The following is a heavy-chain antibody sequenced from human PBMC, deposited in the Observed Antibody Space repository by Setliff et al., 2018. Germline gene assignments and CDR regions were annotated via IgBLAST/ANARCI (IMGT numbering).Heavy chain of an antibody. CDR2: ANNNNFNT. CDR1: GYIFSDYG. J-gene: IGHJ4*02. V-gene: IGHV1-18*01. D-gene: IGHD3-22*01. Sequence: ASVKVSCKSTGYIFSDYGITWVRQAPGQGLEWMGWANNNNFNTNYAQKFQGRVTMTIDTSTDTVYMELRSLKSDDTALYYCARINFYVSSGYYYAPDYWGQGTLVTVSS. CDR3: ARINFYVSSGYYYAPDY.